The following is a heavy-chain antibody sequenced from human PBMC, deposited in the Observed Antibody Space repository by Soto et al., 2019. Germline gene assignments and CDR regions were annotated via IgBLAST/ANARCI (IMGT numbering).Heavy chain of an antibody. CDR2: ISYDGSNK. D-gene: IGHD2-21*02. J-gene: IGHJ4*02. Sequence: PGGALILSCAASGFTFSSYAMHWVRQAPGKGLEWVAVISYDGSNKYYADSVKGRFTISRDNSKNTLYLQMNSLRAEDTAVYYCARDPVAYCGGDCRTFDYWGQGT. V-gene: IGHV3-30-3*01. CDR3: ARDPVAYCGGDCRTFDY. CDR1: GFTFSSYA.